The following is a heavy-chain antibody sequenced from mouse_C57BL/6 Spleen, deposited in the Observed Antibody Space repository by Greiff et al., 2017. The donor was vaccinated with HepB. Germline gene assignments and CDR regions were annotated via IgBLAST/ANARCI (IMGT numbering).Heavy chain of an antibody. V-gene: IGHV2-2*01. Sequence: SGFSLTSYGVHWVRQSPGKGLEWLGVIWSGGSTDYNAAFISRLSISKDNSKSQVFFKMNSLQADDTAIYYCAPHPFAWFAYWGQGTLVTVSA. CDR2: IWSGGST. J-gene: IGHJ3*01. CDR1: GFSLTSYG. CDR3: APHPFAWFAY.